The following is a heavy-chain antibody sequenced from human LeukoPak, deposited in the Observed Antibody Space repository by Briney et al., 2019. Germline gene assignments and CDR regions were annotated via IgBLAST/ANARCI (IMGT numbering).Heavy chain of an antibody. D-gene: IGHD3-22*01. CDR3: ARDDYYDNSDFVGAFGI. J-gene: IGHJ3*02. CDR1: GGSISSYY. CDR2: IYYSGTT. Sequence: SETLSLTCTVSGGSISSYYWSWIRRHPAKGLEWIGYIYYSGTTYYNPSLESRVTISLDTSKNQFSLKLSSVTAADTAVYYCARDDYYDNSDFVGAFGIWGQGTMVTVSS. V-gene: IGHV4-59*06.